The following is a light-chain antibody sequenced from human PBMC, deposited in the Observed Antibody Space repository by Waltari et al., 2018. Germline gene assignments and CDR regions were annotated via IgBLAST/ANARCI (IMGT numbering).Light chain of an antibody. CDR3: HSRETFSTRL. CDR1: TLRRYY. J-gene: IGLJ2*01. Sequence: SSDLTQDPSVSEALGQTVRITCHGDTLRRYYASWYQQRPGQAPILVLYGPDNRPSGIPDRFSGSTSGNTASLTVTGAQAEDEADYYCHSRETFSTRLFGGGTRLTV. V-gene: IGLV3-19*01. CDR2: GPD.